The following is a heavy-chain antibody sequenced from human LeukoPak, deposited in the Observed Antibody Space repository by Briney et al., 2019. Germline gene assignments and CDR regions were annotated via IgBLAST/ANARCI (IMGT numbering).Heavy chain of an antibody. D-gene: IGHD4-17*01. CDR2: IIPIFGTA. Sequence: ASVKVSCKAYGDTFSNYAISWVRQAPGQGLEWMGGIIPIFGTANYAQKFRGRLTVTADRSTRTAYMELSSLRSEDTAVYYCARMTTVITGWFDPWGQGTLVTVSS. CDR1: GDTFSNYA. CDR3: ARMTTVITGWFDP. V-gene: IGHV1-69*06. J-gene: IGHJ5*02.